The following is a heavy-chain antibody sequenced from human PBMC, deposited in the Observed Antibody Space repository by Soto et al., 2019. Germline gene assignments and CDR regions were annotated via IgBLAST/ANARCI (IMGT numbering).Heavy chain of an antibody. J-gene: IGHJ3*02. CDR1: GFTFSSYA. V-gene: IGHV3-30-3*01. D-gene: IGHD3-10*01. CDR3: ASEITMVRGVIGAFDI. CDR2: ISYDGSNK. Sequence: PGGSLRLSCAASGFTFSSYAMHWVRQAPGKGLEWVAVISYDGSNKYYADSVKGRFTISRDNSKNTLYLQMNSLRAEDTAVYYCASEITMVRGVIGAFDIWGQGTMVTVSS.